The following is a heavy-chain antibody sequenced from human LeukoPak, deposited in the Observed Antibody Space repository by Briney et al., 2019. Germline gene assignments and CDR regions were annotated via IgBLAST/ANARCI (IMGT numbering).Heavy chain of an antibody. V-gene: IGHV4-61*08. D-gene: IGHD6-13*01. Sequence: SQTLSLTCTVSGGSISSGGYYWSWIRQHPGKGLEWIGYIYYSGSTNYNPSLKSRVTISVDTSKNQFSLKLSSVTAADTAVYYCAREVAAAGTNWFDPWGQGTLVTVSS. J-gene: IGHJ5*02. CDR1: GGSISSGGYY. CDR3: AREVAAAGTNWFDP. CDR2: IYYSGST.